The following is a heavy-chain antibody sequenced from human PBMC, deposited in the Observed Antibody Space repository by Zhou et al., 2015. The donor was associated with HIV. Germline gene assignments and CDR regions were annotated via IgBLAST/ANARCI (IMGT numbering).Heavy chain of an antibody. J-gene: IGHJ3*02. CDR1: GYTCTSYG. CDR2: ISAYNGNT. D-gene: IGHD3-22*01. Sequence: QVQLVQSGAEVKKPGASVKVSCKASGYTCTSYGISWVRQAPGQGLEWMGWISAYNGNTNYAQKLQGRVTMTTDTSTSTAYMELRSLRSDDTAVYYCARVYYYDSSGLLAADAFDIWGQGTMVTSLQ. V-gene: IGHV1-18*01. CDR3: ARVYYYDSSGLLAADAFDI.